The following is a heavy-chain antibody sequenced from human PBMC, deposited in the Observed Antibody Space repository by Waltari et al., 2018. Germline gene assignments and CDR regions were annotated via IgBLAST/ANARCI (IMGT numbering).Heavy chain of an antibody. V-gene: IGHV3-23*01. J-gene: IGHJ4*02. CDR2: ISGHGVKT. CDR3: AKDREAMSAMVTVTYFDS. CDR1: GFIFSTYA. D-gene: IGHD5-18*01. Sequence: EVQLLMSGGGLVQPGGSLKLSCTASGFIFSTYAMHWVRQSPERGLQWVPGISGHGVKTYYADSVKGRFTISRDNSKNTLFLQMDSLRAEDAALYFCAKDREAMSAMVTVTYFDSWGQGARVSVSS.